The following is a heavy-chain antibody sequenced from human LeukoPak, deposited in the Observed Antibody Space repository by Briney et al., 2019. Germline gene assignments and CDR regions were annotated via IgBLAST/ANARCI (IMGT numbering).Heavy chain of an antibody. CDR2: IYPGDSGT. CDR3: ARAYYYDTSGYYPYYYGMDV. D-gene: IGHD3-22*01. Sequence: GESLKISCKGSGYSFTSYWIGWVRQMPGKGLEWMGIIYPGDSGTRYSPSFQGQVTISADKSISTAYLQWSSLKASDTAMYYCARAYYYDTSGYYPYYYGMDVWGQGTTVTDSS. CDR1: GYSFTSYW. J-gene: IGHJ6*02. V-gene: IGHV5-51*01.